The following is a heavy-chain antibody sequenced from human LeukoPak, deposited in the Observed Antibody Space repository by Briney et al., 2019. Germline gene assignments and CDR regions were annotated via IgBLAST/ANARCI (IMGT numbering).Heavy chain of an antibody. CDR3: AKALVYDILTGSFDY. CDR2: IYSGGST. J-gene: IGHJ4*02. Sequence: GGSLRLSCAASGFTVSSNYMSWVRQAPGKGLEWVSVIYSGGSTYYADSVKGRFTISRDNAKNSLYLQMNSLRAEDTALYYCAKALVYDILTGSFDYWGQGTLVTVSS. D-gene: IGHD3-9*01. CDR1: GFTVSSNY. V-gene: IGHV3-53*05.